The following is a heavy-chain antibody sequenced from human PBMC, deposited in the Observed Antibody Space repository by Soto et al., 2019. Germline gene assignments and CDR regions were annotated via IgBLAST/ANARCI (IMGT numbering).Heavy chain of an antibody. V-gene: IGHV3-21*01. CDR3: ARDRRSITSPDAFDI. D-gene: IGHD2-2*01. CDR2: ISGSSGYI. J-gene: IGHJ3*02. Sequence: GGSLRLSCAASGFAFSSYSMIWVRLAPGKGLEWVSFISGSSGYIYYADSVKGRFIISRDNAKNSLFLQMNSLRADDTSVYYCARDRRSITSPDAFDIWGQGTMVTVSS. CDR1: GFAFSSYS.